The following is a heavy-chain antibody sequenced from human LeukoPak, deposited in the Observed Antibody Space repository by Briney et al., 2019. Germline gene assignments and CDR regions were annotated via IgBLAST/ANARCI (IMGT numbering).Heavy chain of an antibody. CDR3: ARGGRHLFDY. J-gene: IGHJ4*02. CDR2: ISSSSSYI. V-gene: IGHV3-21*01. Sequence: GGSLRLSCAASGFTFSSYSMNWVRQAPGKGLEWVSSISSSSSYIYYADSVEGRFTISRDNAKNSLYLQMNSLRAEDTAVYYCARGGRHLFDYWGQGTLVTVSS. CDR1: GFTFSSYS.